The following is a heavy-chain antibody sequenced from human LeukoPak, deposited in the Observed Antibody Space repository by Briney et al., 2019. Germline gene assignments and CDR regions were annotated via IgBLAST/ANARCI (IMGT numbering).Heavy chain of an antibody. J-gene: IGHJ4*01. CDR3: ARGRGDTLPFDL. CDR2: IHNSGST. D-gene: IGHD5-18*01. V-gene: IGHV4-59*01. Sequence: SETLSLTCTDSGDSIRSYYWSWIRQPPGKRLEWIGYIHNSGSTNSHPPLKSRVTISIDTSKIHFSLKLSSVTTADTAVYYCARGRGDTLPFDLWGHGTLVTVSS. CDR1: GDSIRSYY.